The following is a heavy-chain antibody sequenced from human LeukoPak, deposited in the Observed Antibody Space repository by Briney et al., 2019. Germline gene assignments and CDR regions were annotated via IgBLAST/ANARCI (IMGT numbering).Heavy chain of an antibody. J-gene: IGHJ6*02. D-gene: IGHD2-2*01. CDR2: IHPGDSDP. CDR3: VRHVSHGSSPSCRMSYSFFFYGMDV. Sequence: GESLKISCRASGYIFTSYWLGWVRQTPDKGLEWVGIIHPGDSDPRYSPSFQGQVTISVDRSITTAYLQWGSLKATDTAMYFCVRHVSHGSSPSCRMSYSFFFYGMDVWGQGTTVTVSS. V-gene: IGHV5-51*01. CDR1: GYIFTSYW.